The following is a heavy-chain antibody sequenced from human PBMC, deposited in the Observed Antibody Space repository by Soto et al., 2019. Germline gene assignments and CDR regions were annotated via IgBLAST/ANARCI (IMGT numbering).Heavy chain of an antibody. V-gene: IGHV3-23*01. CDR3: AKDSRATMVRGVIIPPGY. Sequence: EVLLLESGGGLVQPGGSLRLSCAASGFTFSNYAMSWVRQAPGKGLEWVSAISGSGDSTYYADSVKGRFTISRDNSKNTLYLQMNGLSAEDTAIYYCAKDSRATMVRGVIIPPGYWGQGTLVTVSS. CDR1: GFTFSNYA. CDR2: ISGSGDST. D-gene: IGHD3-10*01. J-gene: IGHJ4*02.